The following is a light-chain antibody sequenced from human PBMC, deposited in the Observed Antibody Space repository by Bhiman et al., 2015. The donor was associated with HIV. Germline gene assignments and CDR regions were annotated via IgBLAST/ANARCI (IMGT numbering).Light chain of an antibody. CDR3: QSYDNSLSGTYWV. J-gene: IGLJ3*02. CDR1: SSDVGVYNY. Sequence: QSALTQPASVSGSPGQSITISCTGTSSDVGVYNYVSWYQQHPGKAPKLMIYDVSIRPSGVSNRFSGSKSGNTASLTISGLQAEDEADYYCQSYDNSLSGTYWVFGGGTKLTVL. V-gene: IGLV2-14*03. CDR2: DVS.